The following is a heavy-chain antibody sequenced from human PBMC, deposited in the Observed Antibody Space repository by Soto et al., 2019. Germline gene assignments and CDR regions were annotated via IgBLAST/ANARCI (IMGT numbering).Heavy chain of an antibody. V-gene: IGHV1-3*01. CDR1: GYTFTSYA. Sequence: ASVKVSCKASGYTFTSYAMHWVRQAPGQRLEWMGWINAGNGNTKYSQKFQGRVTITRDTSASTAYMELSSLRSEDTAVYYCARAKSNWQDFDYWGQGTLVTVSS. CDR3: ARAKSNWQDFDY. CDR2: INAGNGNT. D-gene: IGHD1-20*01. J-gene: IGHJ4*02.